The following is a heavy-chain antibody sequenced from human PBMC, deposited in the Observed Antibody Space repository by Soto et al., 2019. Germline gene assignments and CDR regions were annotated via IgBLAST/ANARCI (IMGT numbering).Heavy chain of an antibody. CDR2: IYFSGSA. CDR3: ARRYSGYGDY. CDR1: GGSITSYY. J-gene: IGHJ4*02. D-gene: IGHD5-12*01. V-gene: IGHV4-59*08. Sequence: TSETLSLTCTVSGGSITSYYWSWIRQPPGKGLEWIVYIYFSGSANYNPSLKSRFTISVDTSKNQFSLKLSSVTAADTAVYYCARRYSGYGDYWGQGTLVTVSS.